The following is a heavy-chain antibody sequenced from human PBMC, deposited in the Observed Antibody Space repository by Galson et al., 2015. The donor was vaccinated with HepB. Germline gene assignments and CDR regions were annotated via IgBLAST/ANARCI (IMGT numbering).Heavy chain of an antibody. CDR3: AKDSSFDY. Sequence: SLRLSCAASGFTFSSYGMHWVRQAPGKGLEWVAVISYDGSNRYYADSVKGRFTISRDNSKNTLYLQMNSLRAEDTAVYYCAKDSSFDYWGQGTLVTVSS. CDR2: ISYDGSNR. CDR1: GFTFSSYG. J-gene: IGHJ4*02. V-gene: IGHV3-30*18.